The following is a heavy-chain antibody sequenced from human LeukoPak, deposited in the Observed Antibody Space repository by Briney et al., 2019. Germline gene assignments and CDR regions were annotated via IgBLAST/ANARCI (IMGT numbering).Heavy chain of an antibody. D-gene: IGHD1-1*01. CDR3: AKNPRLEGWIYFDS. CDR2: ISGSGGRI. J-gene: IGHJ4*02. V-gene: IGHV3-23*01. Sequence: PGGSLRLSCAASGFTFSSYSMSWVRQAPGKGLEWVSSISGSGGRIGYADSVKGRFTISRDNSKNTLSLQMNSLTAEDTAVYYCAKNPRLEGWIYFDSWGQGILVTVSS. CDR1: GFTFSSYS.